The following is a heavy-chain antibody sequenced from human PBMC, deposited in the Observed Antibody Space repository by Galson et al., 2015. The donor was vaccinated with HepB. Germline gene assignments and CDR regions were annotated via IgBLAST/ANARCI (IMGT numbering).Heavy chain of an antibody. CDR1: GGSINSGAYS. CDR2: IYDSGNT. V-gene: IGHV4-30-4*07. J-gene: IGHJ3*02. D-gene: IGHD5-18*01. Sequence: TLSLTCAVSGGSINSGAYSWSWIRQPPGKGLEWIGYIYDSGNTYYNPSLKSRVSISLDTSKKQFSLNLGPVTAADTAVYYCARASPGYAYGTGDAFDIWGQGTLVTVSA. CDR3: ARASPGYAYGTGDAFDI.